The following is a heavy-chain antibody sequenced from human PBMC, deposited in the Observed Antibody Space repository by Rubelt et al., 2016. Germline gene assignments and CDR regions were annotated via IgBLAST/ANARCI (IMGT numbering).Heavy chain of an antibody. CDR2: ISAYTGNT. CDR3: AREAYSGRYPLIDY. J-gene: IGHJ4*02. D-gene: IGHD1-26*01. Sequence: QVQLVQSGAEVKKPGASVKVSCKASGYTFTTYGINWVRQAPGQGLEWMGWISAYTGNTNHVQKLQGRVTMTTDTSMSTAYMELRSLRSDDTAVYYCAREAYSGRYPLIDYWGQGTLVTVSS. CDR1: GYTFTTYG. V-gene: IGHV1-18*01.